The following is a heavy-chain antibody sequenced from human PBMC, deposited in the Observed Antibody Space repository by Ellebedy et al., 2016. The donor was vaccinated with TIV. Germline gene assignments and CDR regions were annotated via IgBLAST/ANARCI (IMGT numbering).Heavy chain of an antibody. CDR2: ISGIGSSI. CDR3: AKDSLGSGSYSN. Sequence: GESLKISXAASGFTFSTSAMSWVRQAPGKGLEWVSAISGIGSSIYSADSVKGRFTISRDNSKNTLYLQMNSLRAEDTAVYYCAKDSLGSGSYSNWGQGTLVTVSS. D-gene: IGHD1-26*01. CDR1: GFTFSTSA. V-gene: IGHV3-23*01. J-gene: IGHJ4*02.